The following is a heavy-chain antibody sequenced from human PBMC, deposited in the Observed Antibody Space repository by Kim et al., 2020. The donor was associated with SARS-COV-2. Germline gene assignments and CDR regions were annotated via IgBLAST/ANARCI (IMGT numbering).Heavy chain of an antibody. CDR3: ARDISGEPFVC. Sequence: GGSLRLSCAASGFTFSNYWMSWVRQASGKGLEWVANIQQDGNEKSSVNSMKGRFTISSANDENSLSPQMKSKRAEATDVYVYARDISGEPFVCCGEGT. CDR1: GFTFSNYW. V-gene: IGHV3-7*03. J-gene: IGHJ4*02. CDR2: IQQDGNEK. D-gene: IGHD2-15*01.